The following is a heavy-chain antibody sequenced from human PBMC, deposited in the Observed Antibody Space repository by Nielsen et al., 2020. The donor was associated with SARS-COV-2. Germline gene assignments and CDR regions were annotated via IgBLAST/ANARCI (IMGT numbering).Heavy chain of an antibody. CDR3: ARERVGGITIFGVVTRYGMDV. Sequence: SETLPLTCAVSGGSISSSNWWSWVRQPPGKGLEWIGEIYHSGSTNYNPSLKSRVTISVDTSKNQFSLKLSSVTAADTALYYCARERVGGITIFGVVTRYGMDVWGQGTTVTVSS. D-gene: IGHD3-3*01. V-gene: IGHV4-4*02. CDR2: IYHSGST. J-gene: IGHJ6*02. CDR1: GGSISSSNW.